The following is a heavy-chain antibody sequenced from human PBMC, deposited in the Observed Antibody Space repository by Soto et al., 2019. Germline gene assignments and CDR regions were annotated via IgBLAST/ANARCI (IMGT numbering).Heavy chain of an antibody. V-gene: IGHV5-10-1*01. D-gene: IGHD2-21*02. CDR2: IDPSDSYT. CDR3: ARRSYCDGDCTRRPYDYYGMDV. CDR1: GYSFTNYW. Sequence: PGESLKISCKGSGYSFTNYWISWVRQMPGKGLEWMGRIDPSDSYTNYSPTFQGHVTISADKSISTAYLQWSSLKASDTAMYYCARRSYCDGDCTRRPYDYYGMDVWGQGTTVTVSS. J-gene: IGHJ6*02.